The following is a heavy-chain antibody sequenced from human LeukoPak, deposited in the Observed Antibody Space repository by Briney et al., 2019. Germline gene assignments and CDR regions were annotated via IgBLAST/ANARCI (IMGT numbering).Heavy chain of an antibody. CDR3: ARDRPTQYSSSSYYFDY. Sequence: KSSETLSLTCTVSGGSISSYYWSWIRQPPGKGLEWIGYICYSGSTNYNPSLKSRVTISVDTSKNQFSLKLSSVTAADTAVYYCARDRPTQYSSSSYYFDYWGQGTLVTVSS. CDR1: GGSISSYY. D-gene: IGHD6-13*01. J-gene: IGHJ4*02. V-gene: IGHV4-59*01. CDR2: ICYSGST.